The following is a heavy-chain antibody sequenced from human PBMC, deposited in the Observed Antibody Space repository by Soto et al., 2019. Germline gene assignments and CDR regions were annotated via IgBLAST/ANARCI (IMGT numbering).Heavy chain of an antibody. D-gene: IGHD6-19*01. Sequence: QAQLVQSGAEVKKPGASVKASCKASGYIFVRYYIHWVRQAPGQGLEWMGIINPSGEITSYAQKVQGRVTMTRDMSTSTVYMELSSLRSDDTAVYFCARGWAGAGPYGMDVWGQGTTVTVPS. J-gene: IGHJ6*02. V-gene: IGHV1-46*01. CDR1: GYIFVRYY. CDR3: ARGWAGAGPYGMDV. CDR2: INPSGEIT.